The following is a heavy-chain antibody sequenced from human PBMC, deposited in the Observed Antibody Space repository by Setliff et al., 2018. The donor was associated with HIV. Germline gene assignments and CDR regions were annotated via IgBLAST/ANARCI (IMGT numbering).Heavy chain of an antibody. CDR1: GFTFSSYA. V-gene: IGHV3-48*01. CDR3: ARGRPFDY. J-gene: IGHJ4*02. D-gene: IGHD6-25*01. Sequence: GGSLRLSCAASGFTFSSYAMSWVRQAPGKGLEWVSYISSSSSTIYYADSVKGRFTISRDNAKNSLYLQMNSLRAEDTAVYYCARGRPFDYWGQGTLVTVSS. CDR2: ISSSSSTI.